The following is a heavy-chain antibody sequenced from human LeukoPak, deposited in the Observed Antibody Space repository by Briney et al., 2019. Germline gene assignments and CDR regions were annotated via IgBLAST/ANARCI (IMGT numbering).Heavy chain of an antibody. CDR1: GYTFTSYD. CDR2: MNPNSGNT. V-gene: IGHV1-8*03. CDR3: ARAPTYCSSTSCYLDY. Sequence: ASVKVSCKASGYTFTSYDINWVRQATGQGLEWMGWMNPNSGNTGYAQRFQGRVTITRNTSISTAYMELGGLRSEDTAVYYCARAPTYCSSTSCYLDYWGQGTLVTVSS. D-gene: IGHD2-2*01. J-gene: IGHJ4*02.